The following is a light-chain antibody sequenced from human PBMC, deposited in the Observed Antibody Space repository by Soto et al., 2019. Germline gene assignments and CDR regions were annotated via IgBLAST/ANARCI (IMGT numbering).Light chain of an antibody. Sequence: DVQMTLSPFSMSASVGDRVTITCRAGQSIFSSLNWYQHKPGKAPKLLIYAASTLQSGVPSRFRGSGYGTDFALTISSLTPADFATYYCQQSYNSPPITFGQGTRLDIK. CDR1: QSIFSS. CDR3: QQSYNSPPIT. V-gene: IGKV1-39*01. J-gene: IGKJ5*01. CDR2: AAS.